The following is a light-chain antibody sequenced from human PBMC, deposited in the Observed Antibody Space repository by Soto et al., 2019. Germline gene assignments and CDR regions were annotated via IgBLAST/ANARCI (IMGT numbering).Light chain of an antibody. CDR2: EVS. CDR1: SSDVGAYNH. V-gene: IGLV2-8*01. CDR3: CSYAGSDTYV. Sequence: QSALTQPPSASGSPAQSVTISCTGTSSDVGAYNHVSWYQQHPGKAPKLLIYEVSKRPSGVPDRFSGSKSGNTASLTVSGLQAEDEADYYCCSYAGSDTYVFGTGTKVTVL. J-gene: IGLJ1*01.